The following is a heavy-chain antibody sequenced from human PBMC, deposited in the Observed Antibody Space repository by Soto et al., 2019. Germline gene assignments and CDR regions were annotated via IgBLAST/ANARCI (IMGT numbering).Heavy chain of an antibody. CDR3: AQSGYSYGYVYYYGMDV. J-gene: IGHJ6*02. CDR2: INPSGGST. V-gene: IGHV1-46*01. Sequence: GASVKVSCKASGYTFTSYYMHWVRQAPGQGLEWMGIINPSGGSTSYAQKFQGRVTMTRDTSTSTVYMELSSLRSEDTAVYYCAQSGYSYGYVYYYGMDVWGQGTTVTVSS. CDR1: GYTFTSYY. D-gene: IGHD5-18*01.